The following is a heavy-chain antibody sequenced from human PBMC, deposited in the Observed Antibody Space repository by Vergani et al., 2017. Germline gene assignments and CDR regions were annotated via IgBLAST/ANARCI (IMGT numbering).Heavy chain of an antibody. D-gene: IGHD2-21*01. V-gene: IGHV7-4-1*02. CDR1: GYTFNTYA. J-gene: IGHJ4*03. CDR3: AREGGPHSI. Sequence: QVLVVQSGSEFKKPGASVKVSCKTSGYTFNTYAICWVRQAPGQGLEWMGWINTNNGDPTYDQDFTGRFIFSLDTSASTAYLEINNLKPGDTAFYYCAREGGPHSIWGQGTLVTVSS. CDR2: INTNNGDP.